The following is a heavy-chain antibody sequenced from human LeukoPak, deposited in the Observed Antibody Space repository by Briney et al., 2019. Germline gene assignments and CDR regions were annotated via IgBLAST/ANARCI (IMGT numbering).Heavy chain of an antibody. D-gene: IGHD1-26*01. CDR3: ARFIVGATRGYFDY. V-gene: IGHV4-39*07. CDR1: GGSISSSSYY. CDR2: IYYSGDT. Sequence: SETLSLTCTVSGGSISSSSYYWGWIRQPPGKGLEWIGSIYYSGDTHYNPSLKSRVTISVDTSKNQFSLKLSSVTAADTAVYYCARFIVGATRGYFDYWGQGTLVTVSS. J-gene: IGHJ4*02.